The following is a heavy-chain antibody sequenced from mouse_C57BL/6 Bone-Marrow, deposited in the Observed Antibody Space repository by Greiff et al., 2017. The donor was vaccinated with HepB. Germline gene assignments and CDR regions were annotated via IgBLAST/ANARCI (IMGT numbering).Heavy chain of an antibody. CDR2: ISSGSSTI. J-gene: IGHJ4*01. V-gene: IGHV5-17*01. CDR3: AKITTVVDGDY. CDR1: GFTFSDYG. D-gene: IGHD1-1*01. Sequence: EVQGVESGGGLVKPGGSLKLSCAASGFTFSDYGMHWVRQAPEKGLEWVAYISSGSSTIYYADTVKGRFTISRDNAKNTLFLQMTSLRSEDTAMYDCAKITTVVDGDYWGQGTSVTVSS.